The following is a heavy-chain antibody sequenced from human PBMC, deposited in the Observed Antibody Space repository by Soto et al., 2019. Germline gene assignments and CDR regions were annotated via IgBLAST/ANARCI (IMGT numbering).Heavy chain of an antibody. CDR2: IWYDGSNK. J-gene: IGHJ4*02. CDR3: AKDRDYSSSWYY. CDR1: AFTFSSYA. Sequence: GGSLRLSCAASAFTFSSYAMSWVRQAPGKGLEWVAIIWYDGSNKYYADSVKGRFTISRDNSKNTLHLQMNSLRAEDTAVYYCAKDRDYSSSWYYWGQGTLVTVSS. V-gene: IGHV3-33*06. D-gene: IGHD6-13*01.